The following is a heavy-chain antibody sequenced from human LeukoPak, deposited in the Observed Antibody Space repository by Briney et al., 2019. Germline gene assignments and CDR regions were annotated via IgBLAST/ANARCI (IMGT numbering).Heavy chain of an antibody. V-gene: IGHV3-7*02. CDR2: IHQDGSEK. Sequence: GGSLRLSCAASGFTFRNYWMSWVRQAPGKGLEWVANIHQDGSEKYSVDSVKGRFTISRDNAKNSLYLQMNSLRAEDTAVYYGARYLRRDMREAFDFWGQGTMVTVSS. D-gene: IGHD5/OR15-5a*01. CDR1: GFTFRNYW. J-gene: IGHJ3*01. CDR3: ARYLRRDMREAFDF.